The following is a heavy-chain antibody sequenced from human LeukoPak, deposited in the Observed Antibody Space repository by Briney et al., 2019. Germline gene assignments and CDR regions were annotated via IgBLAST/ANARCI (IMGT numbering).Heavy chain of an antibody. CDR2: INPSGGST. D-gene: IGHD3-10*01. V-gene: IGHV1-46*03. J-gene: IGHJ6*03. CDR1: GYTFTSYY. Sequence: ASVKVSCKASGYTFTSYYMHWVRQAPGQGLEWMGIINPSGGSTSYAQKFQGRVTMTRDTSTSTVYMELSSLRSEDTAVYYCARGFKVTMVRGVENYYYYMDVWGKGTTVTVSS. CDR3: ARGFKVTMVRGVENYYYYMDV.